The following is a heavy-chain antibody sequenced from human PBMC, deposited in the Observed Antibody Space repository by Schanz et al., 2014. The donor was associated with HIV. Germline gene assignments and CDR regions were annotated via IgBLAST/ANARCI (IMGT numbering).Heavy chain of an antibody. CDR3: ARTHYSVVSSRAMDV. Sequence: QLLESGGGLVQPGGLLRLSCAASGFTFSGFAMSWVRQTPGKGLAWVSTISASGGSTYYADSVLARFTISRDNSKNTLYLQMKSLRPEDTAVYYCARTHYSVVSSRAMDVWGQGTTVTVSS. CDR1: GFTFSGFA. D-gene: IGHD2-15*01. V-gene: IGHV3-23*01. J-gene: IGHJ6*02. CDR2: ISASGGST.